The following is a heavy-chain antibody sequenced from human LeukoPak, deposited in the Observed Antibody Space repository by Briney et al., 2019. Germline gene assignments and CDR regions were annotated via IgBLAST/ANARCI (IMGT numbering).Heavy chain of an antibody. CDR3: TTGSFAGSNYYYYMDV. Sequence: GGSLRLSCAASGFTFSNAWMSWVRQAPGKGLEWVGRIKSKTDGGTTDYAAPVKGRFTISRDDSKNTLYLQMNSLKTEDTAVYYCTTGSFAGSNYYYYMDVWGKGTTVTVSS. J-gene: IGHJ6*03. CDR1: GFTFSNAW. V-gene: IGHV3-15*01. CDR2: IKSKTDGGTT. D-gene: IGHD6-13*01.